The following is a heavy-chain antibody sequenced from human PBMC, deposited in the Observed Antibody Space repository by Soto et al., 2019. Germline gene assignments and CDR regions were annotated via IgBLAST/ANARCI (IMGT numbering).Heavy chain of an antibody. CDR3: AKDFVGTLADCFDY. D-gene: IGHD6-19*01. J-gene: IGHJ4*02. V-gene: IGHV3-23*01. Sequence: GGSLRLSCAASRFTFSSYAMSWVRQAPGKGLEWVSAISGSGGSTYYADSVKGRFTISRDNSKNTLYMQMNSLRAEDTAVYYCAKDFVGTLADCFDYWGQGTLVTVSS. CDR2: ISGSGGST. CDR1: RFTFSSYA.